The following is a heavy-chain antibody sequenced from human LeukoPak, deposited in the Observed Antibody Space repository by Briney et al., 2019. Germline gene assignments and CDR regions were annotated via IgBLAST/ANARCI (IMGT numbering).Heavy chain of an antibody. D-gene: IGHD2-2*01. CDR1: GGSFSGYY. Sequence: PSETLSLTCAVYGGSFSGYYWSWIRQPPGKGLEWIGEINHSGSTNYNPSLKSGVTISVDTSKNQFSLKLSSVTAADTAVYYCARGRGYCSSTSCYDLDYWGQGTLVTVSS. CDR2: INHSGST. CDR3: ARGRGYCSSTSCYDLDY. J-gene: IGHJ4*02. V-gene: IGHV4-34*01.